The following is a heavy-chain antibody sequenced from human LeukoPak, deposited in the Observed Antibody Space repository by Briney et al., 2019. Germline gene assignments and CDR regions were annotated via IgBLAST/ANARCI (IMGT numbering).Heavy chain of an antibody. Sequence: SETLSLTCAVSGGSISSSNWWSWVRQPPGKGLEWIGEIYHSGSANYNPSLKSRVTISVDKSKNQFSLKLSSVTAADTAVYYWASSSASDYYGMDVWGQGTTVTVSS. CDR2: IYHSGSA. D-gene: IGHD6-6*01. J-gene: IGHJ6*02. V-gene: IGHV4-4*02. CDR3: ASSSASDYYGMDV. CDR1: GGSISSSNW.